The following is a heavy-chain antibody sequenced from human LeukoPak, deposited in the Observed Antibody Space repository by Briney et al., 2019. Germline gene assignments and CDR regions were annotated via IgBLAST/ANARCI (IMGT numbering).Heavy chain of an antibody. CDR1: GFTFSSYA. Sequence: GGSPRLSCAASGFTFSSYAMSWVRQAPGKGLEWVSAISGSGGSTYYADSVKGRFTISRDNSKNTLYLQMNSLRAEDTAVYYCAKAHCSSTSCYLGWFDPWGQGTLVTVSS. J-gene: IGHJ5*02. CDR2: ISGSGGST. D-gene: IGHD2-2*01. CDR3: AKAHCSSTSCYLGWFDP. V-gene: IGHV3-23*01.